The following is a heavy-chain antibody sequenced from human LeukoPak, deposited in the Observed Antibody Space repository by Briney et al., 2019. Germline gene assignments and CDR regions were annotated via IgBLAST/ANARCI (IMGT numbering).Heavy chain of an antibody. CDR2: IYYGGST. Sequence: PSETLSLTCTVSGGSISSSTYYWGWIRQPPGKGLEWIGNIYYGGSTFYNPSLKSRVTISLDTSKNQFSLKLSSVTAADTAVYFCARQCSSTGCYSYWGQGTLVAVSS. CDR1: GGSISSSTYY. CDR3: ARQCSSTGCYSY. J-gene: IGHJ4*02. V-gene: IGHV4-39*01. D-gene: IGHD2-2*01.